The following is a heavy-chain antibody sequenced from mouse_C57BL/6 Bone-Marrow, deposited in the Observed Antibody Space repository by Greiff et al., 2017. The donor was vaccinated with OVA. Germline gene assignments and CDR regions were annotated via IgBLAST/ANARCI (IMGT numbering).Heavy chain of an antibody. CDR3: ARKVTTRYYYAMDY. CDR1: GYTFTDYY. CDR2: INPNNGGT. V-gene: IGHV1-26*01. J-gene: IGHJ4*01. Sequence: EVQLQQSGPELVKPGASVKISCKASGYTFTDYYMNWVKQSHGKSLEWIGDINPNNGGTSYNQKFKGKATLTVDKSSSTAYMQLSSLTSEDSAVYYCARKVTTRYYYAMDYWGQGTSVTVSS. D-gene: IGHD2-1*01.